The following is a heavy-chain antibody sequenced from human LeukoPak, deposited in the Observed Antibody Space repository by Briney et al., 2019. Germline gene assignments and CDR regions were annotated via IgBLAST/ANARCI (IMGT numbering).Heavy chain of an antibody. Sequence: GGSLRLSCAASGFTFDDYGMSWVRQAPGEGLEWVSGINWNGGRTGYADSVKGRFTISRDNAKKSLFLQMNSLRAEDTAVYYCARGSSNYGYTFDIWGQGTMVTVSS. J-gene: IGHJ3*02. V-gene: IGHV3-20*04. CDR1: GFTFDDYG. D-gene: IGHD4-11*01. CDR3: ARGSSNYGYTFDI. CDR2: INWNGGRT.